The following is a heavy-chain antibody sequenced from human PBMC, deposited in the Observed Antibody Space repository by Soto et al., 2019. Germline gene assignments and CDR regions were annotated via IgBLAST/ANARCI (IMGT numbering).Heavy chain of an antibody. D-gene: IGHD6-6*01. CDR3: AREQLVHYYGMDV. V-gene: IGHV3-30-3*01. CDR2: ISYDGSNK. J-gene: IGHJ6*02. Sequence: QVQLVESGGGVVQPGRSLRLSCAASGFTFSSYAMHWVRQAAGKGLEWVAVISYDGSNKYYADSVKGRFTISRDNSKNTLYLQMNSLRAEATAVYYCAREQLVHYYGMDVWGQGTTVTVSS. CDR1: GFTFSSYA.